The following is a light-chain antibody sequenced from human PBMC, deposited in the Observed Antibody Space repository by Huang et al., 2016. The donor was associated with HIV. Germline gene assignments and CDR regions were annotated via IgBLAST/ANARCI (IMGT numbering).Light chain of an antibody. Sequence: EIVLTQSPGTLSLSPGERATLSCRASQSVGRNVGWYQQKAGQTPSLVLYDAATRATGIPARFSGSGSGTDFTLTISSLEPEDVAVYYCQQRDSFGQGTRLDIK. V-gene: IGKV3-11*01. CDR1: QSVGRN. J-gene: IGKJ5*01. CDR3: QQRDS. CDR2: DAA.